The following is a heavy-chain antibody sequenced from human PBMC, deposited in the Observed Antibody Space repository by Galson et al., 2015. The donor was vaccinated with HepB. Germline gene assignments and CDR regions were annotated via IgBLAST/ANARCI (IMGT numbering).Heavy chain of an antibody. CDR3: ARISLTDLVGATLNDYYGMDV. CDR1: GFTFSSYW. D-gene: IGHD1-26*01. J-gene: IGHJ6*02. CDR2: ISSSSSYT. V-gene: IGHV3-11*06. Sequence: SLRLSCAVSGFTFSSYWVHWVRQAPGKGLEWVSYISSSSSYTNYADSVKGRFTISRDNAKNSLYLQMNSLRAEDTAVYYCARISLTDLVGATLNDYYGMDVWGQGTTVTVSS.